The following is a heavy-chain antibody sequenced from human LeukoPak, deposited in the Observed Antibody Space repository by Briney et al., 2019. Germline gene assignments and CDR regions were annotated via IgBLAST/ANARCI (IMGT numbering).Heavy chain of an antibody. CDR1: GYSINSGYY. CDR2: IYHSGST. V-gene: IGHV4-38-2*02. Sequence: SETLSLTCTVSGYSINSGYYWGWIRQPPGKGLEWIGSIYHSGSTYYNPSLKSRVTISVDTSKNQFSLKLSSVTAADTAVYYCARVQYSSGWYLPDYWGQGTLVTVSS. D-gene: IGHD6-19*01. CDR3: ARVQYSSGWYLPDY. J-gene: IGHJ4*02.